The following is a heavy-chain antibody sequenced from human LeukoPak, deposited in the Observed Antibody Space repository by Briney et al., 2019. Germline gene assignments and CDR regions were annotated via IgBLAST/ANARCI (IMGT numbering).Heavy chain of an antibody. CDR2: VNSDGKTT. D-gene: IGHD6-19*01. CDR1: GFSFSSYW. V-gene: IGHV3-74*01. J-gene: IGHJ4*02. Sequence: GGSLRLSCAASGFSFSSYWMHWVRQAPGKGLVWVSRVNSDGKTTTYADTVKGRFTISRDNAKNTMHLQMNSLTAEDTAVYFCALSVSGTLINWGQGTLVTVSS. CDR3: ALSVSGTLIN.